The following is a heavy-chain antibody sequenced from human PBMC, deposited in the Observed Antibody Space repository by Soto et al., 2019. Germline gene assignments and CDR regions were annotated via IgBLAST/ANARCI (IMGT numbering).Heavy chain of an antibody. CDR2: INHSGST. CDR3: ARLYGVVVVAAHGMDV. CDR1: GGSFSGYY. J-gene: IGHJ6*02. V-gene: IGHV4-34*01. D-gene: IGHD2-15*01. Sequence: SETLSLTCAVYGGSFSGYYWSWIRQPPGKGLEWIGEINHSGSTNYNPSLKSRVTISVDTSKNQFSLKLSSVTAADTAVYYCARLYGVVVVAAHGMDVWGPGTTVTV.